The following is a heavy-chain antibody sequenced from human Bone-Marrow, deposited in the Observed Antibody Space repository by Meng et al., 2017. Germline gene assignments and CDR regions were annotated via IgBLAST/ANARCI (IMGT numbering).Heavy chain of an antibody. Sequence: QVQLPQWGAGLLKPSETPSLTCAVYGGSFSTYYWSWIRQPPGKGLEWIGEINHSGTTNYSPSLRSRITISVDTSKNQFSLKLSSVTAADTAVYYCARRETSGSYSPWGQGTLVTVSS. D-gene: IGHD3-10*01. CDR3: ARRETSGSYSP. CDR1: GGSFSTYY. CDR2: INHSGTT. V-gene: IGHV4-34*01. J-gene: IGHJ5*02.